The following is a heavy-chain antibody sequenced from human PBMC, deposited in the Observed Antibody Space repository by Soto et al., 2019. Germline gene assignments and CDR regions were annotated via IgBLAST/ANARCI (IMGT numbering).Heavy chain of an antibody. Sequence: PGESLKISCEVSGNTFTTYSIGWVRQMPGKGLEWMGSIYPGDSDTAYSPSFEGQVTISADKSTTTAYLQWSSLKASDTAMYYCARGTVIQGYYCGMDVWGQGNTVTVSS. CDR1: GNTFTTYS. CDR3: ARGTVIQGYYCGMDV. J-gene: IGHJ6*01. D-gene: IGHD4-17*01. V-gene: IGHV5-51*01. CDR2: IYPGDSDT.